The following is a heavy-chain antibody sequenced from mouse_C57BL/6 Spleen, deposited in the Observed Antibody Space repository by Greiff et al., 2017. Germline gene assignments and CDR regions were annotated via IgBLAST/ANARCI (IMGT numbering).Heavy chain of an antibody. V-gene: IGHV5-17*01. J-gene: IGHJ2*01. CDR3: ARSSYYYGSSLYYFDY. D-gene: IGHD1-1*01. CDR1: GFTFSDYG. Sequence: DVQLVESGGGLVKPGGSLKLSCAASGFTFSDYGMHWVRQAPEKGLEWVAYISSGSSTIYYAATVKGRFTISRDNAKNTLFLQMTSLRSEDTAMYYCARSSYYYGSSLYYFDYWGQGTTLTVSS. CDR2: ISSGSSTI.